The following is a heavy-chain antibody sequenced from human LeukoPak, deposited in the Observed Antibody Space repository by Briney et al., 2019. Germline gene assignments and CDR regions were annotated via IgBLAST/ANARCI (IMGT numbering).Heavy chain of an antibody. CDR2: IYYSGST. J-gene: IGHJ4*02. CDR3: ARRPDY. CDR1: GGSISSSSYC. Sequence: SETLSLTCTVSGGSISSSSYCWDWIRQPPGKGLEWIGSIYYSGSTYYNPSLKSRVTISVDTSKNQFSLKLSSVTAADTAMYYCARRPDYWGQGTLVTVSS. V-gene: IGHV4-39*07.